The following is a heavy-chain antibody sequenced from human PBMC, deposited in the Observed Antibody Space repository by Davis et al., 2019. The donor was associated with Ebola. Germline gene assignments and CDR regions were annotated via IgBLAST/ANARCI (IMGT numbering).Heavy chain of an antibody. CDR3: TTDRPEKNYYGSGSSHDY. J-gene: IGHJ4*02. Sequence: GESLKISCAASGFTFSNAWMSWVRQAPGKGLEWVGRIKSKTDGGTTDYAAPVKGRFTISRDDSKNTLYLQMNSLKTEDTAVYYCTTDRPEKNYYGSGSSHDYWGQGTLVTVSS. D-gene: IGHD3-10*01. CDR1: GFTFSNAW. CDR2: IKSKTDGGTT. V-gene: IGHV3-15*01.